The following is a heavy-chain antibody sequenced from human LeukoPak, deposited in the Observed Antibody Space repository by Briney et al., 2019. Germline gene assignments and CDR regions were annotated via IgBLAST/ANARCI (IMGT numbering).Heavy chain of an antibody. Sequence: GGSLRLSCAASGFTFINYHMTWVRQAPGRGPEWVSYISGSGGTIYYADAVKGRVPLSRDYAKNSVYLQINNLRAEDTAVYYCVRGEEAYSATTICRKFDFWGQGAQVTVSS. CDR2: ISGSGGTI. J-gene: IGHJ4*02. V-gene: IGHV3-11*01. CDR1: GFTFINYH. D-gene: IGHD2/OR15-2a*01. CDR3: VRGEEAYSATTICRKFDF.